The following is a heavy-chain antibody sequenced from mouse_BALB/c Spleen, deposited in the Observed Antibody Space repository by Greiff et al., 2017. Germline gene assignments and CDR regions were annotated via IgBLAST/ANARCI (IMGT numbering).Heavy chain of an antibody. CDR3: ARHSKYDYWAMDY. V-gene: IGHV5-6*01. CDR1: GFTFSSYG. CDR2: ISSGGSYT. D-gene: IGHD2-10*02. Sequence: EVKLVESGGDLVKPGGSLKLSCAASGFTFSSYGMSWVRQTPDKRLEWVATISSGGSYTYYPDSVKGRFTISRDNAKNTLYLQMSSLKSEDTAMYYCARHSKYDYWAMDYWGQRTSVTGTS. J-gene: IGHJ4*01.